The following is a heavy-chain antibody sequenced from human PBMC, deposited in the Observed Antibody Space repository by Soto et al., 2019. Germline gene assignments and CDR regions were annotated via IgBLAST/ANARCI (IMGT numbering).Heavy chain of an antibody. J-gene: IGHJ5*02. CDR1: GYTFTRYG. V-gene: IGHV1-18*01. CDR3: ARTPVDTSMWSWLDP. CDR2: ISADTGTR. Sequence: QDQLVQSGGEVEKPGASVKVSCKASGYTFTRYGISWVRQAPGQGLEWMGWISADTGTRFYAQKFQGRVTMTTDMATTTAYMELGSLRSDDTAVYYCARTPVDTSMWSWLDPWGQGTQVTVSS. D-gene: IGHD2-21*01.